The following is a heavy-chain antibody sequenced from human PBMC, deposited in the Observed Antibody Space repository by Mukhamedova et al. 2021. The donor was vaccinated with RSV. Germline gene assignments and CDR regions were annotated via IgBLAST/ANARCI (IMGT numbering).Heavy chain of an antibody. J-gene: IGHJ4*02. CDR2: INAGNGNT. CDR3: ARMGKVPYSLLDY. V-gene: IGHV1-3*01. D-gene: IGHD5-18*01. Sequence: LAWMGWINAGNGNTKYSQKFQGRVTITRDTSASTAYMELSILRSEDTAVYYCARMGKVPYSLLDYCGQGTLGTVSS.